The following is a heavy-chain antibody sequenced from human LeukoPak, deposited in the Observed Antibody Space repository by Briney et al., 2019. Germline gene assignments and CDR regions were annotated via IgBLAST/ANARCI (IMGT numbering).Heavy chain of an antibody. CDR3: ARDQDYGAPGAFDI. D-gene: IGHD4-17*01. CDR1: GFTFSSYG. J-gene: IGHJ3*02. CDR2: IWYDGSNK. Sequence: PGRSLRLSCAASGFTFSSYGMHWVRQAPGKGLEWVAVIWYDGSNKYYADSVKGRFTISRDNSKNTLYLQMNSLRAEDTAVYYCARDQDYGAPGAFDIWGQGTMVTVSS. V-gene: IGHV3-33*01.